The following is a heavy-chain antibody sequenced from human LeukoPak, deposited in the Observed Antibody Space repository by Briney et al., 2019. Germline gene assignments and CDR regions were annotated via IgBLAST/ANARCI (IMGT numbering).Heavy chain of an antibody. J-gene: IGHJ3*02. Sequence: SETLSLTCIVSGGSINSHYWSWIRQPPGKGLEWIGDIHYTGTTRYNPSVKSRVTISIDTSKNQFSLELSSVTATDTAVYFCARPLDTSLANPFDIWGHGTMVTVSS. V-gene: IGHV4-59*08. CDR2: IHYTGTT. CDR1: GGSINSHY. D-gene: IGHD3-16*01. CDR3: ARPLDTSLANPFDI.